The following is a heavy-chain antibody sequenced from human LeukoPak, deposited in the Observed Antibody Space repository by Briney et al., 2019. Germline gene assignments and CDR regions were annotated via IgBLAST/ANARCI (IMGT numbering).Heavy chain of an antibody. D-gene: IGHD2-21*02. J-gene: IGHJ6*02. CDR1: GFTFSSYG. Sequence: GRSLRLSCAASGFTFSSYGMHWVRQAPGKGLEWVAVISYDGSNKYYADSVKGRFTISRDNPKNTLYLQMNSLRAEDTAVYYCAKELAYCGGDCYYYYGMDVWGQGTTVTVSS. CDR2: ISYDGSNK. CDR3: AKELAYCGGDCYYYYGMDV. V-gene: IGHV3-30*18.